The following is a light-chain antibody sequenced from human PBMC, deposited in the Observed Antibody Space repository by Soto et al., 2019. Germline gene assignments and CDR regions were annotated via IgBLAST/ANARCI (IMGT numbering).Light chain of an antibody. J-gene: IGKJ1*01. CDR3: LQYGIPLWT. V-gene: IGKV3-20*01. CDR1: QSVTANY. CDR2: AAS. Sequence: EIALTQSPGTLSLSPGERATLSCMASQSVTANYLAWYQQKPGQAPRLLIYAASIGATGIPDRFSGSGSGTDFTLTISRLEPEDFAVYYCLQYGIPLWTFGQGTKVEIK.